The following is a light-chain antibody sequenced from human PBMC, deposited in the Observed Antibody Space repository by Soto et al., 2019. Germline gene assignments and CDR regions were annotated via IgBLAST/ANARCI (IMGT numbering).Light chain of an antibody. CDR2: KAS. CDR1: QSISVW. Sequence: DLPITQTPPCLSASVCDKVTITCRPGQSISVWLAWYQQKAGKAPNLLIYKASRLESGVPSRFSGSGSETEFTLTISGLQPGDSATYYCQQYNSYSPTFCQGTKVDI. CDR3: QQYNSYSPT. V-gene: IGKV1-5*03. J-gene: IGKJ1*01.